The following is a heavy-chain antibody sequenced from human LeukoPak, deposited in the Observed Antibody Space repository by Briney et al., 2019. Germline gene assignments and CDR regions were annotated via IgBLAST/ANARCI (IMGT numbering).Heavy chain of an antibody. CDR1: GYSFTSYW. J-gene: IGHJ5*02. CDR2: IYPGDSDT. D-gene: IGHD3-10*01. V-gene: IGHV5-51*01. CDR3: ARLGYYGSGSYYNANENWFDP. Sequence: GESLKISCKGSGYSFTSYWIGWVRQMPGKGLEWMGIIYPGDSDTRYSPSFQGQVTISADKSISTAYLQWSSLKASDTAMYYCARLGYYGSGSYYNANENWFDPWGQGTLVTVSS.